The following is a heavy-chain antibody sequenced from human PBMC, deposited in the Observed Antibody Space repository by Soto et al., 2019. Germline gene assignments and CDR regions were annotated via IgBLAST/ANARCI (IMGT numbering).Heavy chain of an antibody. D-gene: IGHD4-4*01. Sequence: QVQLVESGGRVVQSGTSLTLSCAASGFTFSSYGMHWVRQAPGKGLEWVAVIWYDGKIKTYADSVKGRFTISRDNSENTLVLHMNSLRAEDTAIYYCARWGGSATVPYCDYWGQGALVTVSS. J-gene: IGHJ4*02. CDR3: ARWGGSATVPYCDY. CDR1: GFTFSSYG. V-gene: IGHV3-33*01. CDR2: IWYDGKIK.